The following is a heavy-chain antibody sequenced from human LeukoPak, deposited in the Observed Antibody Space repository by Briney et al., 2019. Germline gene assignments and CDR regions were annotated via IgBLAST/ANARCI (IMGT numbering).Heavy chain of an antibody. CDR2: INPSTGRT. V-gene: IGHV1-2*04. CDR1: GYIFTNNY. Sequence: ASVKVSCKASGYIFTNNYIHWVRQAPGQGLEWLGWINPSTGRTKYAQQFQGWVTLTRDTSTSTAYLDLSRLKSNDTAVYYCARGYSSMFIDNWGQGTLVSVSS. D-gene: IGHD2-2*01. J-gene: IGHJ4*02. CDR3: ARGYSSMFIDN.